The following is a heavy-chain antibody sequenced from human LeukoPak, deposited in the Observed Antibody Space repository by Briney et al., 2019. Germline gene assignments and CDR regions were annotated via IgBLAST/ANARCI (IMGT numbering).Heavy chain of an antibody. V-gene: IGHV3-23*01. Sequence: GGSLRLSCAASGFTFSTYSMNWVRQAPGKGLEWVSLISGSGGGTYYADSVKGRFTISRDNSKNTLYLQVNSLRAEDTAVYYCVRSRQGYSYGLNWGQGTLVTVSS. D-gene: IGHD5-18*01. J-gene: IGHJ4*02. CDR2: ISGSGGGT. CDR1: GFTFSTYS. CDR3: VRSRQGYSYGLN.